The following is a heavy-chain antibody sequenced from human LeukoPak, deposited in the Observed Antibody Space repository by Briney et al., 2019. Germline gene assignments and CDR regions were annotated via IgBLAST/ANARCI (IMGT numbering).Heavy chain of an antibody. D-gene: IGHD3-10*01. V-gene: IGHV4-34*01. Sequence: SETLSLTCAVYGGSFSGYYWSWIRQPPGKGLEGIGEINHGGSTNYNPSLKRRVTISVDTSKNQFSLKLSSVTAPATAAYYCARAPGFELLWFGEYHYYYYGTDVWGQGTTVTASS. J-gene: IGHJ6*02. CDR3: ARAPGFELLWFGEYHYYYYGTDV. CDR2: INHGGST. CDR1: GGSFSGYY.